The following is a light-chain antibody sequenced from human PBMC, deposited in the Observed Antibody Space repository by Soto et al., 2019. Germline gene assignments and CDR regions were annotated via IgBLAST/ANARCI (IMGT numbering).Light chain of an antibody. CDR1: QIVGGDT. CDR3: QQYHWAPDT. Sequence: EIVLTQSPGTLSLSPGERASVSCRASQIVGGDTLAWFQQRPGQAPRLVIYGASNRAAGIPDRFSGSGSGTDFTLTVSRLEPEDFAMYYCQQYHWAPDTFGQGTRLEI. J-gene: IGKJ5*01. V-gene: IGKV3-20*01. CDR2: GAS.